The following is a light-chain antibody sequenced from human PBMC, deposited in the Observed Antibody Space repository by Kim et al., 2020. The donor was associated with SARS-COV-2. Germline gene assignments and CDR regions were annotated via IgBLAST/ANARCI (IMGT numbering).Light chain of an antibody. CDR1: QSVSSSY. V-gene: IGKV3-20*01. Sequence: SPGERATLSCRARQSVSSSYLAWYQQKPGQAPRLLIYGASSRATGIPDRFSGSGSGTDFTLTISRLGPEDFAVYYCQQYGSAPLTFGGGTKVDIK. J-gene: IGKJ4*01. CDR2: GAS. CDR3: QQYGSAPLT.